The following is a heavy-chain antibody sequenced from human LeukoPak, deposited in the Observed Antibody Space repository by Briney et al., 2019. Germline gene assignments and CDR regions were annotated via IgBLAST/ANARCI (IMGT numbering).Heavy chain of an antibody. D-gene: IGHD4/OR15-4a*01. CDR2: TSGSN. Sequence: SETLSLTCTVSGGSLSNYYWSWIRQPAGKGLEWIGRTSGSNTYNPSLKSRVTMSVDTSKNQVSLELTSVTAADTAVYYCARTVRTRGLIKNRGVPRYYYNMDVWGKGTTVTVAS. V-gene: IGHV4-4*07. J-gene: IGHJ6*03. CDR3: ARTVRTRGLIKNRGVPRYYYNMDV. CDR1: GGSLSNYY.